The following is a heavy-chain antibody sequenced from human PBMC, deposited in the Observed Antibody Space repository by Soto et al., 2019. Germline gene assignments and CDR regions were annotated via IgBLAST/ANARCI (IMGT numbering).Heavy chain of an antibody. CDR1: GVTFSSYT. D-gene: IGHD3-9*01. V-gene: IGHV1-69*02. CDR2: IIPILGIA. Sequence: SVKVSCTDSGVTFSSYTISWVRQAPGQELEWMGRIIPILGIANYAQKFQGRVTITADKSTSTAYMELSSLRSEDTAVYYCARGYYDILTGSQSPSFDYWGQGTLVTVSS. CDR3: ARGYYDILTGSQSPSFDY. J-gene: IGHJ4*02.